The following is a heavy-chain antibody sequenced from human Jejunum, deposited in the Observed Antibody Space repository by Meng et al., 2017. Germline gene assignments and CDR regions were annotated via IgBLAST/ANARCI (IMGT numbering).Heavy chain of an antibody. Sequence: RVQSGAEVKTPGDSVTVFCKAAGFTFVSYAIYWVRQAPGQGLEWMGWITAGNGNTKYSQKFQGRVTITRDTSASTAYMELSSLRSEDTAVYYCARDMPYSSGSFDYWGQGTLVTVSS. CDR2: ITAGNGNT. D-gene: IGHD3-10*01. V-gene: IGHV1-3*01. CDR1: GFTFVSYA. J-gene: IGHJ4*02. CDR3: ARDMPYSSGSFDY.